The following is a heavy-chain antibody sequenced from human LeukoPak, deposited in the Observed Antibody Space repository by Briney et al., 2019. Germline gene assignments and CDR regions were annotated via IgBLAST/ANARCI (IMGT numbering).Heavy chain of an antibody. D-gene: IGHD3-10*01. J-gene: IGHJ6*02. CDR2: IIPILGIA. V-gene: IGHV1-69*04. CDR1: GGTFSSYA. Sequence: SVKVSCKASGGTFSSYAISWVRQAPGQGLEWMGRIIPILGIANYAQKFQGRVTITADKSTSTAYMELSSLRSEDTAVYYCARAILLWFGELSYYYYGMDVWGQGTTVTVSS. CDR3: ARAILLWFGELSYYYYGMDV.